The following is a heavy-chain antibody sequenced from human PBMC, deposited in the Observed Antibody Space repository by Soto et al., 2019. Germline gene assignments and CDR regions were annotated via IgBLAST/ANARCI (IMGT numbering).Heavy chain of an antibody. CDR2: ISAYNGNT. Sequence: QVQLVQSGAEVKKPGASVKVSCKASGYTFTSYGISWVRQAPGQGLEWMGWISAYNGNTNYAQKLQGRVTMTTDTSTSTGYLELRSLRSDDTAVYFCARQNYYSGMDVWGQGTTVTVSS. J-gene: IGHJ6*02. CDR1: GYTFTSYG. V-gene: IGHV1-18*04. CDR3: ARQNYYSGMDV.